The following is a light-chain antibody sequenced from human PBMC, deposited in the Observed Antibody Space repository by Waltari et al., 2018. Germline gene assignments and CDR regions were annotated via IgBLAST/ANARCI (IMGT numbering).Light chain of an antibody. V-gene: IGKV1-39*01. J-gene: IGKJ4*01. CDR2: AAS. CDR1: QTITDY. Sequence: DIQMTQSPSSLSASVGDRVTITCRASQTITDYLNLYQQKPGEAPKLLIYAASSLQRGVPSRFSGTGSGTDFTLTISSLQPEDFATYYCQQSYSSRRSFGGGTKVEI. CDR3: QQSYSSRRS.